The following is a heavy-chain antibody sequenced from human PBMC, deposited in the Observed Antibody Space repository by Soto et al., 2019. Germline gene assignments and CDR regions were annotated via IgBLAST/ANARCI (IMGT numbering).Heavy chain of an antibody. CDR1: GGSISSYY. J-gene: IGHJ6*04. CDR2: IYYSGST. V-gene: IGHV4-59*01. D-gene: IGHD2-21*01. Sequence: PSETLSLTCTVSGGSISSYYWSWIRQPPGKGLEWIGYIYYSGSTNYNPSLKSRVTISVDTSKNQFSLKLSSVTAADTAVYYCARLLRSGSVDVWGKGTTVTAPQ. CDR3: ARLLRSGSVDV.